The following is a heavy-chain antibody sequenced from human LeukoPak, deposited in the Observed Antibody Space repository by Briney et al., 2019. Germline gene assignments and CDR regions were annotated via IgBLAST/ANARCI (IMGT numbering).Heavy chain of an antibody. CDR3: ARIDSSGYYIDY. J-gene: IGHJ4*02. V-gene: IGHV3-66*01. Sequence: GGSLRLSCAASGFTVSSNYMSWVRQAPGKGLEWVSVIYSGGSTYYADSVKGGFTISRDNSKNTLYLQMNSLRAEDTAVYYCARIDSSGYYIDYWGQGTLVTVSS. D-gene: IGHD3-22*01. CDR1: GFTVSSNY. CDR2: IYSGGST.